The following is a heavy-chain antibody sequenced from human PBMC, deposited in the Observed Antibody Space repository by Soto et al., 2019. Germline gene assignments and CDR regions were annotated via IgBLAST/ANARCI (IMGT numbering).Heavy chain of an antibody. CDR3: ARPLGDIVVVPAASNWFDP. V-gene: IGHV1-18*04. D-gene: IGHD2-2*01. J-gene: IGHJ5*02. Sequence: ASVKVSCKASGYTFTSYGISWVRQAPGQGLEWMGRISAYNGNTNYAQKLQGRVTMTTDTSTSTAHMELRSLRSDDTAVYYCARPLGDIVVVPAASNWFDPWGQGTLVTVSS. CDR2: ISAYNGNT. CDR1: GYTFTSYG.